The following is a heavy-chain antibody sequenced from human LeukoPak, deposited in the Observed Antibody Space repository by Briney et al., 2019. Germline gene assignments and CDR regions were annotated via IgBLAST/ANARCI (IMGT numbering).Heavy chain of an antibody. D-gene: IGHD2-15*01. CDR2: IYYSGTT. CDR1: GGSISSYY. CDR3: AREDYCSGGSCYSGYFQH. Sequence: PETLSLTCTVSGGSISSYYWSWIRQPPGKGLEWIGYIYYSGTTNYNPSLKSRVTISVDTSKNQFSLKLSSVTAADTAVYYCAREDYCSGGSCYSGYFQHWGQGTLVTVSS. V-gene: IGHV4-59*01. J-gene: IGHJ1*01.